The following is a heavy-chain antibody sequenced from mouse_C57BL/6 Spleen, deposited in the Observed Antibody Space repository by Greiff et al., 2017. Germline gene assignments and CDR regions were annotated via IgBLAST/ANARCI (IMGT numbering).Heavy chain of an antibody. J-gene: IGHJ4*01. D-gene: IGHD2-4*01. CDR3: ARRPSDYDYDAYAMDD. CDR2: IDPSDSET. Sequence: QVQLQQPGAELVRPGSSVKLSCKASGYTFTSYWMHWVKQRPIQGLEWIGNIDPSDSETHYNQKFKDKATLTVDKSSSTAYMQLSSLTSEDSAVYYCARRPSDYDYDAYAMDDWGQGTSVTVSS. CDR1: GYTFTSYW. V-gene: IGHV1-52*01.